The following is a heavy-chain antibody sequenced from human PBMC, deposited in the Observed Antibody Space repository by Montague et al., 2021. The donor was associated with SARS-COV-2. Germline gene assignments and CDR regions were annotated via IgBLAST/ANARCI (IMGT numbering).Heavy chain of an antibody. Sequence: SETLSLTCTVSGGSISSSSYYWGWNRPPQGKGLEWIGCIYYSGSTYYNPSLKSRVTISADTTKNQFSLKLSSVPAADTAVYYCVEIVGAADYWGQGTLVTVSS. D-gene: IGHD1-26*01. V-gene: IGHV4-39*01. CDR2: IYYSGST. CDR1: GGSISSSSYY. J-gene: IGHJ4*02. CDR3: VEIVGAADY.